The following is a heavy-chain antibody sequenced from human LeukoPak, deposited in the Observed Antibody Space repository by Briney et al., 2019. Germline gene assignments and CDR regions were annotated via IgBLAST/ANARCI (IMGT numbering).Heavy chain of an antibody. D-gene: IGHD5-18*01. Sequence: PGGSLRLSCAASGFTFSNAWMSWVRQAPGKGLEWVGRIKSKTDGGTTDYAAPVKGRFTISRDDSKNTLYLQMNSLKTEDTAVYYCTTENRIQLWLYYFDCWGQGTLVTVSS. J-gene: IGHJ4*02. CDR3: TTENRIQLWLYYFDC. V-gene: IGHV3-15*01. CDR2: IKSKTDGGTT. CDR1: GFTFSNAW.